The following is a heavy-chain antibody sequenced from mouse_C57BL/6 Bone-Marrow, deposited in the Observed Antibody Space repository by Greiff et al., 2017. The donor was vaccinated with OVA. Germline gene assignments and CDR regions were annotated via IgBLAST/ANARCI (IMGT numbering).Heavy chain of an antibody. J-gene: IGHJ4*01. CDR3: ARRLPGAMDY. Sequence: QVQLQQSGPELVKPGASVKISCKASGYSFTSYYIHWVKQRPGQGLEWIGWIYPGSGNTKYNEKFKGKATLTADTSSSTAYMQLSSLTSEDSAVYYCARRLPGAMDYWGQGTSVTVSS. CDR2: IYPGSGNT. CDR1: GYSFTSYY. V-gene: IGHV1-66*01. D-gene: IGHD1-2*01.